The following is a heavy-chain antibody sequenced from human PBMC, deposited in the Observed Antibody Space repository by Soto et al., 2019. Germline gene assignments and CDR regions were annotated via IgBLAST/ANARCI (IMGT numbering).Heavy chain of an antibody. CDR2: ISYSGST. Sequence: QVQLQESGPRLVKPSQTLSLTCTVSGGSIITGRYYWSWIRQPPGKGLEWNGYISYSGSTYYNASLNSRVTISIDTSKSQFSLKLTSVTAADTADYYCASNFGESSWAYFDYWGQGTLVTVSS. J-gene: IGHJ4*02. CDR3: ASNFGESSWAYFDY. D-gene: IGHD3-10*01. CDR1: GGSIITGRYY. V-gene: IGHV4-30-4*01.